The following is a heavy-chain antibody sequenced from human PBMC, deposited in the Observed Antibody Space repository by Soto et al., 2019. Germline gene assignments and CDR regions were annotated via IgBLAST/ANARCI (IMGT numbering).Heavy chain of an antibody. CDR3: ARGKSITMIVVVIPDYYYYGMDV. CDR1: GFTFSSYT. V-gene: IGHV3-30-3*01. J-gene: IGHJ6*02. D-gene: IGHD3-22*01. Sequence: PGGSLRLTCAASGFTFSSYTMHWVRQAPGKGLEWVAVISYDGSNKYYADSVKGRFTISRDNSKNTLYLQMNSLRAEDTAVYYCARGKSITMIVVVIPDYYYYGMDVWGQRTTVTVSS. CDR2: ISYDGSNK.